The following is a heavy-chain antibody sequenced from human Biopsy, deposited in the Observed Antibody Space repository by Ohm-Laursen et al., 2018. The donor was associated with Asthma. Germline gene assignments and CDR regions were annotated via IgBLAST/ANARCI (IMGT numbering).Heavy chain of an antibody. J-gene: IGHJ3*02. V-gene: IGHV3-53*01. CDR3: ARAYGGSFFSGSFDI. CDR2: IYSGGGT. Sequence: GPLRLSCAASGFTVSTTGMSWVRQPPGQGLEWVSVIYSGGGTYYADSVQGRVTISRDNSKNTLSLQMNSLRAEDTAVYYCARAYGGSFFSGSFDIWGQGTMVTVSS. D-gene: IGHD4-23*01. CDR1: GFTVSTTG.